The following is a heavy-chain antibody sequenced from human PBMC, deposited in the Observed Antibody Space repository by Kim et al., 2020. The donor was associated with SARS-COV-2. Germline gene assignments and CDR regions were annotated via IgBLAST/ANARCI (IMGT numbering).Heavy chain of an antibody. J-gene: IGHJ4*02. V-gene: IGHV1-69*13. CDR1: GGTFSSYA. D-gene: IGHD5-18*01. Sequence: SVKVSCKASGGTFSSYAISWVRQAPGQGLEWMGGIIPNFGRANYAQKFQGRVTITADESPSTAYMELSSLRSEDTAVYYCARGHRYGFSFRDCFDYWGQGTLVTVSS. CDR3: ARGHRYGFSFRDCFDY. CDR2: IIPNFGRA.